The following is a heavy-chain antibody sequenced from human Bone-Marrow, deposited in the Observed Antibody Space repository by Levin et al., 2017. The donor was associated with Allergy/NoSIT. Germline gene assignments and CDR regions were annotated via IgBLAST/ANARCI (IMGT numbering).Heavy chain of an antibody. CDR3: ARPLTRLPHAFDI. J-gene: IGHJ3*02. V-gene: IGHV3-7*01. D-gene: IGHD2-15*01. CDR1: GFTFNNYW. CDR2: IHRDGSEK. Sequence: PGESLKISCAASGFTFNNYWMNWVRQAPGKGLEWVANIHRDGSEKHYVDSVEGRFAISRDNAKSTLYLQMNSLRAEDTAVYYCARPLTRLPHAFDIWGQGTMVTVSS.